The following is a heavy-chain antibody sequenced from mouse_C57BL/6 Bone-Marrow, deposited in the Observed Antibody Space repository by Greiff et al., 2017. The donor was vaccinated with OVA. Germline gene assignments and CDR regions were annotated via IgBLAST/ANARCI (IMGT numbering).Heavy chain of an antibody. CDR2: IYPRSGNT. CDR1: GYTFTSYG. V-gene: IGHV1-81*01. J-gene: IGHJ2*01. Sequence: QVQLQQSGAELARPGASVKLSCKASGYTFTSYGISWVKQRTGQGLEWIGEIYPRSGNTYYNEKFKGKATLTADKSSSTAYMELRSLTSEDSAVYFCARRLLGGYYFDYWGQGTTLTVSS. D-gene: IGHD3-2*02. CDR3: ARRLLGGYYFDY.